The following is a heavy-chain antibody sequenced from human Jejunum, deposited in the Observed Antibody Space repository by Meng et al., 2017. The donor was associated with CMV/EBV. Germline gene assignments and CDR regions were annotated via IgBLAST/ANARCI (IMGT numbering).Heavy chain of an antibody. D-gene: IGHD3-16*01. CDR1: GFSFSSYE. Sequence: SGFSFSSYEMNWVRQAPGKGLEWVSYISYSGSTVYYADSVKGRFTISRDNAKNSLSLQMNSLRDEDTAVYYCARDFWDTDYTGYWGQGTLVTVSS. V-gene: IGHV3-48*03. CDR3: ARDFWDTDYTGY. CDR2: ISYSGSTV. J-gene: IGHJ4*02.